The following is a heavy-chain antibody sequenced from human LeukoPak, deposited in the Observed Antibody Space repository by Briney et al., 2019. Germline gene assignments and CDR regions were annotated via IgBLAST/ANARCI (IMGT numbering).Heavy chain of an antibody. J-gene: IGHJ4*02. CDR1: GYTFTNNY. V-gene: IGHV1-2*02. CDR2: INPTSGGT. Sequence: ASVRVSCKASGYTFTNNYIHWVRQAPGQGLEWVGWINPTSGGTSYAQKFQGRVTLTRDTSINTAYMDLSSLRYDDTAIYYCARGHSGDGYHFDYWGQGTLVAVSS. D-gene: IGHD2-21*01. CDR3: ARGHSGDGYHFDY.